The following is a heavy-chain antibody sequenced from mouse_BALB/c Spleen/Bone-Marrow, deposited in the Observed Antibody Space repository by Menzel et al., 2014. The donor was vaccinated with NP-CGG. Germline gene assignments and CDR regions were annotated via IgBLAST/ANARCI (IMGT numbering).Heavy chain of an antibody. J-gene: IGHJ3*01. Sequence: VQLQQSGAELVKPGASVKMSCKASGYTFTSYWMHWVKQRPGQGLEWIGVIDPSDSYTTYNQKFKGKATLTVDTSSSTAYMQLSSLTSEDSAVYYCTIYYRSFTYWGQGTPITVPA. V-gene: IGHV1S127*01. CDR1: GYTFTSYW. CDR3: TIYYRSFTY. CDR2: IDPSDSYT. D-gene: IGHD2-14*01.